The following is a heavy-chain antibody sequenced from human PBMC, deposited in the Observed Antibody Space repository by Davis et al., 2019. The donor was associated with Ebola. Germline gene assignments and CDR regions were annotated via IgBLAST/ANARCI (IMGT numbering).Heavy chain of an antibody. CDR2: INYSGGT. V-gene: IGHV4-59*02. CDR1: GGSVSGYY. CDR3: AGGYDWAY. J-gene: IGHJ4*02. Sequence: SETLSLTCTVSGGSVSGYYWSWMRQAPGKGLQWIGYINYSGGTNYDPSLKSRATISVDTSKNQFSLRLTSVTAADTAVYYCAGGYDWAYWGQGTQVTVSS. D-gene: IGHD5-12*01.